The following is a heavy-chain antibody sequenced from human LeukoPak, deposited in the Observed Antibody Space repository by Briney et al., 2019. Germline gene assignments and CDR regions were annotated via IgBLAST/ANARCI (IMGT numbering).Heavy chain of an antibody. V-gene: IGHV3-49*04. Sequence: PGGSLRLSCTASGFTFGDYAMSWVRQAPGKGLEWVGFIRSKAYGGTTEYAASVKGRFTISRDDSKSIAYLQMNSLKTEDTAVYYCTRDLSAYCSSASCYNWFDPWGQGILVTVSS. J-gene: IGHJ5*02. D-gene: IGHD2-2*01. CDR3: TRDLSAYCSSASCYNWFDP. CDR1: GFTFGDYA. CDR2: IRSKAYGGTT.